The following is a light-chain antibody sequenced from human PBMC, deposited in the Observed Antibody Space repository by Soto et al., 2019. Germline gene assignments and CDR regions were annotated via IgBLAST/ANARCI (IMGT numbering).Light chain of an antibody. CDR1: QSVSTNF. V-gene: IGKV3-20*01. CDR3: QQYVSSPYT. J-gene: IGKJ2*01. Sequence: DIVLTQSPGTLSLSPGERATLSCRASQSVSTNFLAWYQQKPGQAPRLLIYGASSSATGIPDRFSGTGSGTDFTLTISRLVPEDFAVYYCQQYVSSPYTFGQGTKLEIK. CDR2: GAS.